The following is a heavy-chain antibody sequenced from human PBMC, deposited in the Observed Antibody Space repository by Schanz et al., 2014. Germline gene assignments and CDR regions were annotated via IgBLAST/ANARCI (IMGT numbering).Heavy chain of an antibody. CDR1: GFTLSSYA. CDR2: IWSDGSGK. D-gene: IGHD6-13*01. J-gene: IGHJ4*01. CDR3: AREQIMAAAGLVDY. Sequence: QVQLVESGGGVVQPGRSLRLSCAAYGFTLSSYAMHWVRQAPGKGLEWVAVIWSDGSGKYYADSVKGRFTISRDNAKNSLYLQMNSLRAEDTAVYYCAREQIMAAAGLVDYWGHGTLXTVSS. V-gene: IGHV3-33*08.